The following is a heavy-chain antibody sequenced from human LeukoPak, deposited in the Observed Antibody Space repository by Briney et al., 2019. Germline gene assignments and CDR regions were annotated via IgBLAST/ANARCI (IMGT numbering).Heavy chain of an antibody. Sequence: PSETLSLTCTVSGGSISSSSYYWGWIRQPPGKGLEWIGSIYYSGSTYYNPSLKSRVTISVDTSKNQFSLKLSSVTAADTAVYYCARHVRGSGWPNYYYYYYMDVWGKGTTVTVSS. CDR2: IYYSGST. V-gene: IGHV4-39*01. J-gene: IGHJ6*03. CDR3: ARHVRGSGWPNYYYYYYMDV. D-gene: IGHD6-19*01. CDR1: GGSISSSSYY.